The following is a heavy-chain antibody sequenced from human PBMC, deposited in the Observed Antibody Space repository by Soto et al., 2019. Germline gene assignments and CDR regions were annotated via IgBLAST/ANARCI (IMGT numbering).Heavy chain of an antibody. D-gene: IGHD3-16*01. CDR2: ISDDSSYI. CDR3: ATPYYFNH. V-gene: IGHV3-21*06. Sequence: GGSLRLSCAASGFMFSAYTMNWVRQAPGKGLEWLSSISDDSSYIDYTDSLRGRFTVSRDNARNSLYLQIDSLGVEDTAVYYCATPYYFNHWGPGTLVTVS. CDR1: GFMFSAYT. J-gene: IGHJ1*01.